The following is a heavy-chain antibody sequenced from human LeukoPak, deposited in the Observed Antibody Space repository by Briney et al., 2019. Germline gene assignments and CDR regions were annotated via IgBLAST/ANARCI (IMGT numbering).Heavy chain of an antibody. CDR3: AGGQHSGDYTH. D-gene: IGHD4-17*01. J-gene: IGHJ4*02. CDR1: GASISTNY. V-gene: IGHV4-59*01. Sequence: SETLSLSCTVSGASISTNYWSWIRQTPGKGLEWIGDIDYSGTTSYNPSLKRRGTISLDTSKNHIFLRLTSVTAADTAVYYCAGGQHSGDYTHWGQGTLVTVSS. CDR2: IDYSGTT.